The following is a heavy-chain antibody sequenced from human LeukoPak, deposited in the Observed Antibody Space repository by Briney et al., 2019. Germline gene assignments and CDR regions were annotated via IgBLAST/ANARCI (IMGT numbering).Heavy chain of an antibody. V-gene: IGHV4-59*01. CDR3: ARGKVLWFGEPPKWEWYFDL. CDR2: VYFSGSTSYSPSLT. CDR1: GGSISSYY. D-gene: IGHD3-10*01. Sequence: PSETLSLTCTVSGGSISSYYWSWLRQPPGKGLEWIGDVYFSGSTSYSPSLTNYNPSLKSRGTISGETSKNQFSLKLSSVTAADTAVYYCARGKVLWFGEPPKWEWYFDLWGRGTLVTVSS. J-gene: IGHJ2*01.